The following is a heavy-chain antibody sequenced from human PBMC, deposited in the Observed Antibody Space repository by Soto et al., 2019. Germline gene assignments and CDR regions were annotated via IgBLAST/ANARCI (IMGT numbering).Heavy chain of an antibody. Sequence: GGSLRLSCAASGFTFSSYGMHWVRQAPGKGLEWVAVISYDGSNKYYADSVKGRFTISRDNSKNTLYLQMNSLRAEDTAVYYCAKESRGSYLDYWGQGTLVTVSS. V-gene: IGHV3-30*18. CDR3: AKESRGSYLDY. CDR1: GFTFSSYG. J-gene: IGHJ4*02. CDR2: ISYDGSNK. D-gene: IGHD1-26*01.